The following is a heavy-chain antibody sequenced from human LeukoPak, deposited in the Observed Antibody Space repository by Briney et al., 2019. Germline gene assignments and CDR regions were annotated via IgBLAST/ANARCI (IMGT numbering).Heavy chain of an antibody. J-gene: IGHJ4*02. CDR3: AKTPYSGSYYFDY. V-gene: IGHV3-23*01. Sequence: GGSLRLSCAASGFTFSSYAMSWVRQAPGKGLEWVSAISGSGGSKYYADSVKGRFTISRDNSKNTLYLQMNSLRAEDTAVYYCAKTPYSGSYYFDYWGQGTLVTVSS. CDR2: ISGSGGSK. D-gene: IGHD1-26*01. CDR1: GFTFSSYA.